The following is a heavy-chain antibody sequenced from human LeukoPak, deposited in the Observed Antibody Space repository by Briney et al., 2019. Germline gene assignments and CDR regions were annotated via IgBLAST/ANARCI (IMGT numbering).Heavy chain of an antibody. V-gene: IGHV3-30*04. D-gene: IGHD6-25*01. J-gene: IGHJ4*02. CDR3: ARVLGGIAARGTGYFDY. CDR1: GFTFSSYA. CDR2: ISYDGSNK. Sequence: GGSLRLSCAASGFTFSSYAMHWVRQAPGKGLEWVAVISYDGSNKYYADSVKGRFTISRDNSKNTLYLQMNSLRAEDTAVYYCARVLGGIAARGTGYFDYWGQGTLVTVSS.